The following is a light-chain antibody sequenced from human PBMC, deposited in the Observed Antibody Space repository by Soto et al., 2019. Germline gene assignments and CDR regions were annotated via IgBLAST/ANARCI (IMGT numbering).Light chain of an antibody. CDR2: DAS. Sequence: EIVMTQSPATLSLSPGERATLSCRASESIGNYLAWYQQKPGQAPRLLIYDASNRATSIPARFSGSGSGTDFTLTISSLEPEDFAVYYCQQRSNWWTFGQGTKVEIK. CDR1: ESIGNY. V-gene: IGKV3-11*01. J-gene: IGKJ1*01. CDR3: QQRSNWWT.